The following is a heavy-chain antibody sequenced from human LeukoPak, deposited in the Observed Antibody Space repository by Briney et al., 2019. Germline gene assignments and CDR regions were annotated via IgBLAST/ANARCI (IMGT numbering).Heavy chain of an antibody. CDR1: GGSISSGGYY. Sequence: SETLSLTCTVSGGSISSGGYYWSWIRQHPGKGLEWIGYIYYSGSTYYNPSLKSRVTISVDTSKNQFSLKPSSVTAADTAVYYCARDGGRKLDYWGQGTLVTVSS. J-gene: IGHJ4*02. CDR3: ARDGGRKLDY. D-gene: IGHD3-16*01. CDR2: IYYSGST. V-gene: IGHV4-31*03.